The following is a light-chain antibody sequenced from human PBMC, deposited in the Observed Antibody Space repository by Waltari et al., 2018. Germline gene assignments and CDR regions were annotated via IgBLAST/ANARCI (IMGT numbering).Light chain of an antibody. CDR1: QSILFTSNNKNY. J-gene: IGKJ2*01. V-gene: IGKV4-1*01. CDR2: WAS. Sequence: DIMMTQSPDPLAVSLGERATINCKSSQSILFTSNNKNYLAWYQQRPGQPPKLLIYWASTRESGVPDRFSGSGSGTDFTLTISSLQTEDVAVYYCQQYYSTPYTFGQGTKLEI. CDR3: QQYYSTPYT.